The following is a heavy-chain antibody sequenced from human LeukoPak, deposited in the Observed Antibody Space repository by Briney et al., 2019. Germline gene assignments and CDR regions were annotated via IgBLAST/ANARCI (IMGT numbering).Heavy chain of an antibody. V-gene: IGHV4-34*01. J-gene: IGHJ5*01. CDR3: ARDQEHCSGTSCYPYWYDS. CDR1: GGSFSGYF. Sequence: PSETLSLTCAVNGGSFSGYFGSWIRQPPGKGLEWIGEINHSGSTYYNASLKSRITISVDTSKRQFSLRMNSVTAADTAVYFCARDQEHCSGTSCYPYWYDSWGQGTLVTVSS. CDR2: INHSGST. D-gene: IGHD2-2*01.